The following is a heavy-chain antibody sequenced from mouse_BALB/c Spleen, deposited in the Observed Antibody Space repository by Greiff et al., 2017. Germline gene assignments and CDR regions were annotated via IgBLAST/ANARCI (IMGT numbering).Heavy chain of an antibody. V-gene: IGHV3-2*02. D-gene: IGHD1-1*01. J-gene: IGHJ2*01. CDR2: ISYSGST. CDR3: ARSGGSSLSFDY. Sequence: ESGPGLVKPSQSLSLTCTVTGYSITSDYAWNWIRQFPGNKLEWMGYISYSGSTSYNPSLKSRISITRDTSKNQFFLQLNSVTTEDTATYYCARSGGSSLSFDYWGQGTTLTVSS. CDR1: GYSITSDYA.